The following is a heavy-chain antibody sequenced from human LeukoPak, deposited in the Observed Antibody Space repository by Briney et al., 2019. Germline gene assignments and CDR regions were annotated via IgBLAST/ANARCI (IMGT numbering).Heavy chain of an antibody. V-gene: IGHV4-34*01. CDR1: GGSFSGYY. CDR3: AREANWFDP. CDR2: INHSGST. Sequence: SETLSLTCAVYGGSFSGYYWSWIRQPPGKGLEWIGEINHSGSTNYNPPLKSRVTISVDTSKNQFSLKLSSVTAADTAVYYCAREANWFDPWGQGTLVTVSS. J-gene: IGHJ5*02.